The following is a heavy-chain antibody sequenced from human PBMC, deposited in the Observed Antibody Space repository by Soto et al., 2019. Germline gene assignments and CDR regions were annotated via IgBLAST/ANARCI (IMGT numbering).Heavy chain of an antibody. V-gene: IGHV1-69*12. CDR1: GGTFSNYA. D-gene: IGHD6-19*01. CDR3: ARVEAVAGLYNYHGLDV. J-gene: IGHJ6*02. CDR2: IVPIFGTT. Sequence: QVQLVQSGAEVKKPGSSVKVSCKVSGGTFSNYAIDWVRLAPGHGPEWMGGIVPIFGTTYYTQKFQGRATIIADYSTTTAYLEMSSLRSEDTAIYYCARVEAVAGLYNYHGLDVWGQGTAVTVSS.